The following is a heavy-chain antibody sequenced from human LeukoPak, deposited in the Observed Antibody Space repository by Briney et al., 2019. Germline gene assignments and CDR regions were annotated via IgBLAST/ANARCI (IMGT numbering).Heavy chain of an antibody. J-gene: IGHJ4*02. CDR3: AKGAHYYGSGSSNC. CDR1: GFTFDDYA. CDR2: ISWNSGSI. Sequence: PGRSLRLSCAASGFTFDDYAMHWVRQAPGKGLEWVSGISWNSGSIGYADSVKGRFTISRDNAKNSLYLQMNSLRAEDTALYYCAKGAHYYGSGSSNCWGQGTLVTVSS. D-gene: IGHD3-10*01. V-gene: IGHV3-9*01.